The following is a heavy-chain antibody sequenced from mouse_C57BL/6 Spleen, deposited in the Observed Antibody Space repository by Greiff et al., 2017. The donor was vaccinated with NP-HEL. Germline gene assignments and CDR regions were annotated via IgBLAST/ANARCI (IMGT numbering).Heavy chain of an antibody. Sequence: QVQLQQPGAELVKPGASVKLSCKASGYTFTSYWMHWVKQRPGRGLEWIGRIDPNSGGTKYNEKFKSKATLTVDKPSSTAYMQLSSLTSEDSAVYYCARSSGGDYARGPWFAYWGQGTLVTVSA. D-gene: IGHD2-4*01. J-gene: IGHJ3*01. CDR1: GYTFTSYW. CDR2: IDPNSGGT. CDR3: ARSSGGDYARGPWFAY. V-gene: IGHV1-72*01.